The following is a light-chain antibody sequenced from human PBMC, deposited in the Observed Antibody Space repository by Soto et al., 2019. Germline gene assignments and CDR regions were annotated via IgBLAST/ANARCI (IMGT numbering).Light chain of an antibody. Sequence: EIVLTQSPGTLSMSAGERAILSCRTSQSIPNTYVAWYQQQPGQAPRLLISDTSNRATGIPDRFIGSGSGTDFTLTISRLEPEDFAVFYCQQYGNPEIIFGQGTRLEIK. CDR2: DTS. J-gene: IGKJ5*01. V-gene: IGKV3-20*01. CDR3: QQYGNPEII. CDR1: QSIPNTY.